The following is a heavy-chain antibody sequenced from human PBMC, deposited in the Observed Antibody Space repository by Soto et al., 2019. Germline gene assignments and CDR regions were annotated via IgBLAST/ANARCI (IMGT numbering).Heavy chain of an antibody. D-gene: IGHD4-17*01. Sequence: QITLKESGPTLVKPTQTLTLTCTFSGFSLSTRGVGVGWIRQPPAKALEWLAVFYWDDDKRYSPSLQSSLTITRDTSKNQVVLTMSNMDPVDTATYYWAHTQDYGTVDYWGQGTLVTVSS. CDR2: FYWDDDK. J-gene: IGHJ4*02. CDR1: GFSLSTRGVG. CDR3: AHTQDYGTVDY. V-gene: IGHV2-5*02.